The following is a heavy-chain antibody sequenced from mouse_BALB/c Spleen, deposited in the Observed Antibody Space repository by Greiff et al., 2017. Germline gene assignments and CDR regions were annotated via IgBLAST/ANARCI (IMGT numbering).Heavy chain of an antibody. J-gene: IGHJ3*01. CDR2: INPYNGAT. CDR1: GYSFTGYY. V-gene: IGHV1-31*01. CDR3: ASYYGSSLFAY. Sequence: VQLQQSGPELVKPGASVKISCKASGYSFTGYYMHWVKQSHVKSLEWIGRINPYNGATSYNQNFKDKASLTVDKSSSTAYMELHSLTSEDSAVYYCASYYGSSLFAYWGQGTLVTVSA. D-gene: IGHD1-1*01.